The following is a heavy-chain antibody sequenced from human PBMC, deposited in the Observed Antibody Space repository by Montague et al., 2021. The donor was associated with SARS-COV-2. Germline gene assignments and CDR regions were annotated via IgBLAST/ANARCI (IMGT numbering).Heavy chain of an antibody. CDR3: ARDRAYSISSGGGDYYYYYTMDV. V-gene: IGHV3-53*01. CDR1: GFTVASNY. D-gene: IGHD6-6*01. CDR2: IYADGTS. Sequence: SLRLSCAASGFTVASNYMTWVRQVPGKGLESVAVIYADGTSHYAVSVMSRFTTSPHNSKNTPFLQMNSLRADDTPVYYCARDRAYSISSGGGDYYYYYTMDVWGQGTTVTVSS. J-gene: IGHJ6*02.